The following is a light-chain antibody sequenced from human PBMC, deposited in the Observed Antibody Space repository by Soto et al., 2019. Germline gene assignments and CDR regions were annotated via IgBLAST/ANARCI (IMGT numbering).Light chain of an antibody. V-gene: IGKV3-15*01. Sequence: EIVMTQSPATLSVSTGERATLSCRASQRVSANLAWYQRKPGQAPRLLIAGASTRSNGIPARFSGSGSETDVTLSVSSLQSADFAIYDCQKSNNWRYTFGEGTKVDIK. CDR3: QKSNNWRYT. CDR2: GAS. J-gene: IGKJ2*01. CDR1: QRVSAN.